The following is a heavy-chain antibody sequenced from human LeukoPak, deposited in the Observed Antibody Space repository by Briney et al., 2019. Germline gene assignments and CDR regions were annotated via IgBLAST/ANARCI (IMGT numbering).Heavy chain of an antibody. J-gene: IGHJ4*02. Sequence: GRSLRLSCAASGFTFDDYVMHWVRQAPGKGLEWVSGISWNSGSIGYADSVKGRFTISRDNAKNSLYLQMNSLRAEDTALYYCAKGGSGSYFDYWGQGTLVTVSS. V-gene: IGHV3-9*01. D-gene: IGHD3-10*01. CDR2: ISWNSGSI. CDR1: GFTFDDYV. CDR3: AKGGSGSYFDY.